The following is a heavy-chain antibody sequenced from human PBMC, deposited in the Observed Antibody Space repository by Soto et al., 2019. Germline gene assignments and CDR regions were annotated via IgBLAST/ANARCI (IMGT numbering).Heavy chain of an antibody. Sequence: EEQLVESGGGLAQPGGSLRLSCVASGFTFTTYLMSWVRQAPGKGLEWVANIRQDGGAQYYVDSVKGRFTISRDNAKNSVYLQMDSLRVEDTAVYYCVRGGHGSGSYLGSSWGQGILVTVSS. V-gene: IGHV3-7*03. CDR1: GFTFTTYL. CDR2: IRQDGGAQ. CDR3: VRGGHGSGSYLGSS. J-gene: IGHJ5*02. D-gene: IGHD3-10*01.